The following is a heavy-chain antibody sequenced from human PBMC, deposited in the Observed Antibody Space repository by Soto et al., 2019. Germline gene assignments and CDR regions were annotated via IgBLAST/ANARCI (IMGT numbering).Heavy chain of an antibody. CDR3: ARDRSCSSTSCYSHYYYYYGMDV. V-gene: IGHV1-18*01. J-gene: IGHJ6*02. CDR1: GYTFTSYG. Sequence: ASVKVSCKASGYTFTSYGISWVRQAPGQGLEWMGWISAYNGNTNYAQKLQGRVTMTTDTSTSTAYMELRSLRSDDTAVYYCARDRSCSSTSCYSHYYYYYGMDVWGQGTTVTVSS. CDR2: ISAYNGNT. D-gene: IGHD2-2*02.